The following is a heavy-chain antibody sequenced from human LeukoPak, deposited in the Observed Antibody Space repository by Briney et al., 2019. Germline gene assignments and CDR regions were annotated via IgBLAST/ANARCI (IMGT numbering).Heavy chain of an antibody. D-gene: IGHD6-19*01. J-gene: IGHJ4*02. CDR1: GFPFSNYW. Sequence: QAGGSLRLSCAASGFPFSNYWMNWVRQAPGNALEWVAYIRKDGGETYYVDSVKDRFTISRDNAKNSLYLQMNSLRAEDTAVYYCARHTSGQPFDYWGQGTLVTVSS. CDR3: ARHTSGQPFDY. V-gene: IGHV3-7*03. CDR2: IRKDGGET.